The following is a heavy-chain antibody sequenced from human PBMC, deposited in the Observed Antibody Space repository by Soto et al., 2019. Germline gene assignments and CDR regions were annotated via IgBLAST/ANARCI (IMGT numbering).Heavy chain of an antibody. CDR2: INPNSGGT. J-gene: IGHJ6*02. V-gene: IGHV1-2*04. CDR3: AREGLGGLGIVGATYDYYYYYGMDV. Sequence: GASVKVSCKASGYTFTGYYMHWVRQAPGQGLEWMGWINPNSGGTNYAQKFQGWVTMTRDTSISTAYMELSRLRSDDTAVYYCAREGLGGLGIVGATYDYYYYYGMDVWGQGTTVTVSS. D-gene: IGHD1-26*01. CDR1: GYTFTGYY.